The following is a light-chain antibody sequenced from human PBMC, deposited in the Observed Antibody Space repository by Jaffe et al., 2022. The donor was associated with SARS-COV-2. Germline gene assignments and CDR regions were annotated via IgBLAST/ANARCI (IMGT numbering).Light chain of an antibody. J-gene: IGKJ1*01. V-gene: IGKV3-15*01. CDR1: QSVTDN. CDR3: QQYINGWT. CDR2: AAS. Sequence: EVVMTQSPATLSVSPGERATLSCRASQSVTDNLVWYQQKPGQAPRLLIYAASTRATGIPARFSGSGSGTEFTLTISSLQSEDSGVYYCQQYINGWTFGQGTTVEI.